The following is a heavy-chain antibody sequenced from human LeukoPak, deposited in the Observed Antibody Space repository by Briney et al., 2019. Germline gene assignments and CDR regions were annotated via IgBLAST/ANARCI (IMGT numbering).Heavy chain of an antibody. Sequence: EASVKVSCKASGYTFTSYYMHWVRQAPGQGLEWMGIINPSGGSTSYAQKFQGRVTITADESTSTAYMELSSLRSEDTAVYYCARGLAVAGTGNWFDPWGQGTLVTVSS. V-gene: IGHV1-46*01. CDR2: INPSGGST. D-gene: IGHD6-19*01. CDR3: ARGLAVAGTGNWFDP. CDR1: GYTFTSYY. J-gene: IGHJ5*02.